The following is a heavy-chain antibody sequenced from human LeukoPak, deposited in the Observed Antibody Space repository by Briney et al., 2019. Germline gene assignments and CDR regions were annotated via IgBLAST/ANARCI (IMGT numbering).Heavy chain of an antibody. Sequence: GGALSLSCAASGFTFSSYALHWVRQAPGEGLEWVALISFDGTNKYYADSAKGRFTISRDNSKNTLYLQIDSLRGEDTAVYYCARAAFKDVTPFYYSYMDVWAKGTTLTVSS. CDR2: ISFDGTNK. CDR1: GFTFSSYA. V-gene: IGHV3-30-3*01. D-gene: IGHD2-15*01. CDR3: ARAAFKDVTPFYYSYMDV. J-gene: IGHJ6*03.